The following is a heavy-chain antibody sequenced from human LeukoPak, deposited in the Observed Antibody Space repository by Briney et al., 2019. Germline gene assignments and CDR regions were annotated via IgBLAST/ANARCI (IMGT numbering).Heavy chain of an antibody. Sequence: SETLSLTCTVSGVSIRSGSYYWSWIRQPAGKGLEWIGRIYTSGTTNYNPSLKSRVTISVGTSKSQFSLKLNSVTAADTAVYYCAREVSNYDILTGWIDYWGQGALVSVSS. D-gene: IGHD3-9*01. CDR1: GVSIRSGSYY. CDR3: AREVSNYDILTGWIDY. V-gene: IGHV4-61*02. CDR2: IYTSGTT. J-gene: IGHJ4*02.